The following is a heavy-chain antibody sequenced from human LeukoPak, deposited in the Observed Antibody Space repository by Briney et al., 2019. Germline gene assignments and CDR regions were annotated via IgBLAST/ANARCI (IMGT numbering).Heavy chain of an antibody. Sequence: PSGTLSLTCIGSDDSVNTYYCSWIRQAPGKGLEWIGYIYNRGSTKYNPSPKSRVTISVDTSKNQFSLKLSSVTAADTAAYYCARSPDIAVGGTLLWGQGTLVTVSS. V-gene: IGHV4-59*08. CDR1: DDSVNTYY. CDR3: ARSPDIAVGGTLL. D-gene: IGHD6-19*01. CDR2: IYNRGST. J-gene: IGHJ4*02.